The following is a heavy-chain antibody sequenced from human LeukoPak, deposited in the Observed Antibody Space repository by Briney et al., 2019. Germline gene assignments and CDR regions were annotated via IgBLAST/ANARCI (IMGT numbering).Heavy chain of an antibody. J-gene: IGHJ4*02. CDR3: AKDRVGGYRVFDD. D-gene: IGHD5-12*01. CDR2: VSGTGT. V-gene: IGHV3-23*01. CDR1: GFTFSSYA. Sequence: PGGSLRLSCVASGFTFSSYAMNWVRQAPGKGLEWVSVVSGTGTYYADSVKGRFTISRDSSKNMLYLQMDSLRVEDTARYYCAKDRVGGYRVFDDWGQGTLVTVSP.